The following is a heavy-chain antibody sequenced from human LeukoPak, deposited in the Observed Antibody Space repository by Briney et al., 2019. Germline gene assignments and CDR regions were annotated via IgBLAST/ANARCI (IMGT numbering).Heavy chain of an antibody. CDR2: ISGSGGSI. D-gene: IGHD5-18*01. CDR3: AKGDTGIIRRCYFDY. CDR1: GFTFSNYG. V-gene: IGHV3-23*01. J-gene: IGHJ4*02. Sequence: GGSLRLSCAASGFTFSNYGMSWVRQAPGKGLEWVSTISGSGGSIYYADSVKGRFTISRDNSKNTLYLQMSSLRAEDTAVYYCAKGDTGIIRRCYFDYWGQGTLVTVSS.